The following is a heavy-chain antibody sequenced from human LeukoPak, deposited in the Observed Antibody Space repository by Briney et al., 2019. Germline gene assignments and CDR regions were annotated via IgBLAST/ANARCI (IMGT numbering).Heavy chain of an antibody. CDR2: ISSSGSTI. CDR3: ARDPRGFLEWWGTDY. J-gene: IGHJ4*02. CDR1: VFTFSDYY. D-gene: IGHD3-3*01. Sequence: PGGALRLSCAASVFTFSDYYMSWIRPAPGRGVEGVSYISSSGSTIYYADSVKGRFTISRDNAKTSLYLQTNSLRAEDTAVYYCARDPRGFLEWWGTDYWGQGALVTVSS. V-gene: IGHV3-11*01.